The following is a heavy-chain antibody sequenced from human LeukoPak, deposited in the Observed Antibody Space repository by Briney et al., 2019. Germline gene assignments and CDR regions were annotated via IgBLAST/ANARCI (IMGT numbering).Heavy chain of an antibody. CDR1: GGSISSYY. D-gene: IGHD4-17*01. J-gene: IGHJ4*02. V-gene: IGHV4-59*01. Sequence: SETLSLTCTVSGGSISSYYWSRIRQPPGKGLEWIGYIYYSGSTNYNPSLKSRVTISVDTSKNQFSLKLSSVTAADTAVYYCARAHDYGDYGFDFWGQGTLVTVSS. CDR2: IYYSGST. CDR3: ARAHDYGDYGFDF.